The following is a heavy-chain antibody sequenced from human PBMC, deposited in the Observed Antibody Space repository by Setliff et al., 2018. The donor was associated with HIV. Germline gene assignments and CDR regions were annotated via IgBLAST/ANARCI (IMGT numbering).Heavy chain of an antibody. Sequence: PGESLKISCAASGFTFSSYAMSWVRQAPGKGLEWVSAISGSGGSTYYADSVKGRLTISRDNSKNTLYLQMNSLRAEDTAVYYCAKSGEWLPYYFDYWGQGTLVTVS. D-gene: IGHD5-18*01. CDR1: GFTFSSYA. CDR2: ISGSGGST. V-gene: IGHV3-23*01. J-gene: IGHJ4*02. CDR3: AKSGEWLPYYFDY.